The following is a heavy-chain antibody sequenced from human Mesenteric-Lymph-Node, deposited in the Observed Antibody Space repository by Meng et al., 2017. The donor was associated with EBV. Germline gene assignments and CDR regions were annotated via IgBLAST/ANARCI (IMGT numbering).Heavy chain of an antibody. J-gene: IGHJ5*02. CDR2: INPNSGGT. Sequence: QVQLVQSGAEVKEPGASVKVSCKASGYTFIAYYMHWVRQAPGQGLEWMGRINPNSGGTNYAEKFQDRVTMTRDTSISTVYMELSGLRSDDTAVYYCVRDHRTLTGSLDPWGQGTLVTVSS. V-gene: IGHV1-2*06. CDR3: VRDHRTLTGSLDP. D-gene: IGHD3-9*01. CDR1: GYTFIAYY.